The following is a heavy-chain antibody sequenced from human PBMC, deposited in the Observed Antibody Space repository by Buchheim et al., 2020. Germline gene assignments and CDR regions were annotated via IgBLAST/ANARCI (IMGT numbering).Heavy chain of an antibody. D-gene: IGHD6-13*01. V-gene: IGHV1-8*01. CDR1: GYTFTSYD. Sequence: QVQLVQSGAEVKKPGASVKVSCKASGYTFTSYDINWVRQATGQGLEWMGWMKPNSDTPGYAQTFQGRVTMTRNTSTSTAYMELSSLRSEDTAVYYCARVIRAAGTAWFDPWGQGTL. CDR2: MKPNSDTP. CDR3: ARVIRAAGTAWFDP. J-gene: IGHJ5*02.